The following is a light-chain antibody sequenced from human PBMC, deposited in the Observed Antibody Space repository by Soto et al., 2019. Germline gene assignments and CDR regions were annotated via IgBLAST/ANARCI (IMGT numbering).Light chain of an antibody. CDR1: QDISNY. J-gene: IGKJ4*01. CDR2: DAI. Sequence: DIQMTQSPSSLSASVGDRVTITCQASQDISNYLNWYQQKPGKAPKLLIYDAINLETGVPSRFSGSGSGTDFTVTISSLQSEDIATYYCQRYDNVPLTFGGGTRVEIK. V-gene: IGKV1-33*01. CDR3: QRYDNVPLT.